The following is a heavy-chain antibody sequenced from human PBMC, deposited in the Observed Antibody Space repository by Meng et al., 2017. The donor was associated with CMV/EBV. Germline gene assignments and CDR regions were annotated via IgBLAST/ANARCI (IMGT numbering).Heavy chain of an antibody. CDR2: TRNKANSYTT. CDR3: ARSQGDFWSGSDAFDI. D-gene: IGHD3-3*01. CDR1: GFTFDDYG. Sequence: GGSLRLSCAASGFTFDDYGMSWVRQAPGKGLEWVGRTRNKANSYTTEYAASVKGRFTISRDDSKNSLYLQMNSLKTEDTAVYYCARSQGDFWSGSDAFDIWGQGTMVTVSS. J-gene: IGHJ3*02. V-gene: IGHV3-72*01.